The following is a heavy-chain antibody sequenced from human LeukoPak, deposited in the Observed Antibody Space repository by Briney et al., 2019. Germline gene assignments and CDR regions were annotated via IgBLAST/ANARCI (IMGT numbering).Heavy chain of an antibody. D-gene: IGHD3-10*01. J-gene: IGHJ4*02. CDR3: AKDHIGYYGSGSYFPLDY. CDR2: IWYDGTKK. V-gene: IGHV3-33*06. Sequence: GRSLRLSCAASGFSFNSHGMHWVRQAPGKGLECVAVIWYDGTKKYYTDSVKGRFTISRDDSKNTLYLQMNSLRAEDTAVYYCAKDHIGYYGSGSYFPLDYWGQGTLVTVSS. CDR1: GFSFNSHG.